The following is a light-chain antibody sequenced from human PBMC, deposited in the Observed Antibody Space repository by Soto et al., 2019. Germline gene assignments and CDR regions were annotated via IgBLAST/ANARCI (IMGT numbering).Light chain of an antibody. CDR1: QSISSW. V-gene: IGKV1-5*01. Sequence: EIRVTLPPSTLSLSLRSIVPITFLASQSISSWLAWYQQKPGKAPKLLIYDASSLESGAPSRFSGSGSGTEFTLTIRSLHPDDFATYYCQQYKSYSKKFGQGSRLEIK. J-gene: IGKJ5*01. CDR2: DAS. CDR3: QQYKSYSKK.